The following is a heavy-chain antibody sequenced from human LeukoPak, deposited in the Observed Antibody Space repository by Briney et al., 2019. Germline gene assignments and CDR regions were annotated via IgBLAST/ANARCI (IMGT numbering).Heavy chain of an antibody. V-gene: IGHV4-59*12. CDR3: ARMVARYYDSSGYLDY. J-gene: IGHJ4*02. D-gene: IGHD3-22*01. CDR1: GGSISSYY. Sequence: SETLSLTCTVSGGSISSYYWSWIRQPPGKGLEWIGYIYYSGSTNYNPSLKSRVTISVDTSKNQFSLKLSSVTAADTAVYCCARMVARYYDSSGYLDYWGQGTLVTVSS. CDR2: IYYSGST.